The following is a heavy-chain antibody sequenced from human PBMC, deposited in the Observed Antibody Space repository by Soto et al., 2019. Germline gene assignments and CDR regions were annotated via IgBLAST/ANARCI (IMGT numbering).Heavy chain of an antibody. CDR3: ARGGVRYCSGGSCYSWFDP. CDR2: IYYSGST. D-gene: IGHD2-15*01. V-gene: IGHV4-59*08. J-gene: IGHJ5*02. Sequence: QVQLQESGPGLVKPSETLSLTCTVSGGSISSYYWSWIRQPPGKGLEWIGYIYYSGSTNYNPPLKSRVTISVDTSKNPFSLKLSSVTAADAAVYYCARGGVRYCSGGSCYSWFDPWGQGTLVTVSS. CDR1: GGSISSYY.